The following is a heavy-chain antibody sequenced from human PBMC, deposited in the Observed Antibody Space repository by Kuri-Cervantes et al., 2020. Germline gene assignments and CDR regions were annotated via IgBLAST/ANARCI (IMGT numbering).Heavy chain of an antibody. D-gene: IGHD2/OR15-2a*01. CDR3: AREPGGFYYFDY. CDR1: GVTFSNFG. CDR2: IHSSGSNK. J-gene: IGHJ4*02. Sequence: GGSLRLSCVVSGVTFSNFGMHWVRQAPGKGLEWVALIHSSGSNKYYADSVKGRFTISRDYSKNTLYLQMNSLRAEDTAVYYCAREPGGFYYFDYWGQGTLVTVSS. V-gene: IGHV3-30*02.